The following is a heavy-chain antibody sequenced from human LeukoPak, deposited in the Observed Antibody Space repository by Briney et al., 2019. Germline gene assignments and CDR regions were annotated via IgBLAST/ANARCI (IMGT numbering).Heavy chain of an antibody. Sequence: GGSLRLSCAASGFTFSDYYMSWIRQAPGKGLEWVSSISSSSSYIYYADSVKGRFTISRDNAKNSLYLQMNSLRAEDTAVYYCARGRYDFWSGYYTFDYWGQGTLVTVSS. CDR2: ISSSSSYI. CDR3: ARGRYDFWSGYYTFDY. D-gene: IGHD3-3*01. V-gene: IGHV3-11*06. CDR1: GFTFSDYY. J-gene: IGHJ4*02.